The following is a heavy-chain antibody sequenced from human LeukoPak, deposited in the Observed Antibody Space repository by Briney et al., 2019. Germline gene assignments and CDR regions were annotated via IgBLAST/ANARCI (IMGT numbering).Heavy chain of an antibody. CDR2: ISGSGSGGST. CDR3: AKSGYNRFDY. Sequence: GSLRLSCAASGFTFSSSAMSWVRQAPGKGLEWVSSISGSGSGGSTYYADSVKGRFTISRDNSKNTLYLQMNSLRAEDTAVYYCAKSGYNRFDYWGQGTLVTVSS. J-gene: IGHJ4*02. CDR1: GFTFSSSA. D-gene: IGHD5-24*01. V-gene: IGHV3-23*01.